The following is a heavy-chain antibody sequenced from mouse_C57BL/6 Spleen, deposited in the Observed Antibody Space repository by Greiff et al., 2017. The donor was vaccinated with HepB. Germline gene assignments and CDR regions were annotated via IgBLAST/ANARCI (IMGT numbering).Heavy chain of an antibody. D-gene: IGHD2-3*01. CDR3: ARYGYYLYFDV. CDR1: GYTFTDYY. Sequence: VQLQQSGPELVKPGASVKISCKASGYTFTDYYMNWVKQSHGKSLEWIGDINPNNGGTSYNQKFKGKATLTVDKSSSTAYMELRSLTSEDSAVYYCARYGYYLYFDVWGTGTTVTVSS. J-gene: IGHJ1*03. CDR2: INPNNGGT. V-gene: IGHV1-26*01.